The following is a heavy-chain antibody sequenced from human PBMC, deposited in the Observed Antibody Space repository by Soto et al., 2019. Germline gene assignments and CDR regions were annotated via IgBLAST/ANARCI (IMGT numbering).Heavy chain of an antibody. D-gene: IGHD5-18*01. V-gene: IGHV4-59*01. CDR3: ARVSQRYSYGDVDY. J-gene: IGHJ4*02. CDR2: IYYSGST. CDR1: GGSISSYY. Sequence: SETLSLTCTVSGGSISSYYWSWIRQPPGKGLEWIGYIYYSGSTNDNPSLKSRVTISVDTSKNQFSLKLSSVTAADTAVYYCARVSQRYSYGDVDYWGQGTLVTVSS.